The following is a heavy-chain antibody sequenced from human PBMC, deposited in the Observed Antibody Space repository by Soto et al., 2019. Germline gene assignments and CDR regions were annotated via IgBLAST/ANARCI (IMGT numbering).Heavy chain of an antibody. V-gene: IGHV4-30-4*01. D-gene: IGHD3-10*01. CDR2: IYYSGST. J-gene: IGHJ6*02. CDR1: GGSISSSDYY. CDR3: ARGVGAPSSMVYYYYYGMDV. Sequence: QVQLQESGPGLVKPSQTLSLTCTVSGGSISSSDYYWSWIRQPPGKGLEWIGYIYYSGSTYYNPSLKSRVTISVDTSKNQFSLKLSSVTAADTAVYYCARGVGAPSSMVYYYYYGMDVWGQGTTVTVSS.